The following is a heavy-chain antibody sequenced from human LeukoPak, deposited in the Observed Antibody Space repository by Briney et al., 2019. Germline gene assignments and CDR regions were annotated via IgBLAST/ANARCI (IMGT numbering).Heavy chain of an antibody. CDR3: AKETYYYDSSGYEY. D-gene: IGHD3-22*01. V-gene: IGHV3-23*01. CDR2: ISGSGGST. Sequence: GGSLRLSCAASGFTFSSYAMSWVHQAPGRGLEWVSAISGSGGSTYYADSVKGRFTISRDNSKNTLYLQMNSLRAEDTAVYYCAKETYYYDSSGYEYWGQGTLVTVSS. CDR1: GFTFSSYA. J-gene: IGHJ4*02.